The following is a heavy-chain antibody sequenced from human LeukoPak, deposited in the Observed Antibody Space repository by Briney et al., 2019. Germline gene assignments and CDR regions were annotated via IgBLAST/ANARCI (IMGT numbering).Heavy chain of an antibody. CDR2: IESDGSIT. CDR3: ARDQYRSSNYFDS. J-gene: IGHJ4*02. Sequence: GESLRLSCAASGFTFSSYGMHWVRRAPGKGLEWVAFIESDGSITRYADSVKGRLTTSRDNSKNTLSLQMNSLRPDDTALYYCARDQYRSSNYFDSWGQGTLVTVSS. D-gene: IGHD6-6*01. V-gene: IGHV3-30*02. CDR1: GFTFSSYG.